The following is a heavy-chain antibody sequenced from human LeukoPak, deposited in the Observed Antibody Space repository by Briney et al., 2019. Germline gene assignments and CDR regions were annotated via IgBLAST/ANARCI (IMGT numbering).Heavy chain of an antibody. CDR1: GFTFSSYW. D-gene: IGHD3-22*01. Sequence: PGGSLRLSCAASGFTFSSYWMSWVRQAPGKGLEWVANIKQDRSEKYYVDSVKGRFTISRDNAKNSLYLQMTSLRAEDTAVYYCASAIPTYHYDSSGYYFGYWGQGTLVTVSS. J-gene: IGHJ4*02. V-gene: IGHV3-7*01. CDR2: IKQDRSEK. CDR3: ASAIPTYHYDSSGYYFGY.